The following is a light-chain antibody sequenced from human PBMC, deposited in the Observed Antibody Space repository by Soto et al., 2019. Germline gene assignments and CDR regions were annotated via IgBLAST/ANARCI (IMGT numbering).Light chain of an antibody. CDR2: DVS. Sequence: LTNVAYVTGLALEWLTISYTKTSSDVGGYNYVSWYQQHPGKAPKLMIYDVSNRPSGVSNRSSGSKSGNTASLTISGLQAEDEADYYCSSYTSSSTRVFGTGTKVTVL. CDR3: SSYTSSSTRV. V-gene: IGLV2-14*01. CDR1: SSDVGGYNY. J-gene: IGLJ1*01.